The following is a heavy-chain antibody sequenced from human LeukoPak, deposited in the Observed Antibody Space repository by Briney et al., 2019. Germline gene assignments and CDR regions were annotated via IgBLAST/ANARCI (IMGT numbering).Heavy chain of an antibody. D-gene: IGHD5-18*01. CDR3: ASTAMVPYYYYYMDV. CDR2: IYTSGST. Sequence: SETLSLTCTVSGGSISSYYWSWIRQPPGKGLEWIGYIYTSGSTNYNPSLKSRVTISVDTSKNQFSLKLSSVTAADTAVYYCASTAMVPYYYYYMDVWGKGTTVTVSS. CDR1: GGSISSYY. V-gene: IGHV4-4*09. J-gene: IGHJ6*03.